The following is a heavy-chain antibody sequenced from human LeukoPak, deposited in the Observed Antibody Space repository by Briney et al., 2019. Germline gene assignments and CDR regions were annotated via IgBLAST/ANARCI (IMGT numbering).Heavy chain of an antibody. CDR3: ARRRVQLERRRTTYYYYMDV. CDR2: INHSGST. D-gene: IGHD1-1*01. V-gene: IGHV4-34*01. Sequence: PSETLSLTCAVYGGSFSGYYWSWIRQPPGKGLEWIGEINHSGSTNYNPSLKSRVTISVDTSKNQFSLKLSSVTAADTAVYYCARRRVQLERRRTTYYYYMDVWGKGTTVTISS. J-gene: IGHJ6*03. CDR1: GGSFSGYY.